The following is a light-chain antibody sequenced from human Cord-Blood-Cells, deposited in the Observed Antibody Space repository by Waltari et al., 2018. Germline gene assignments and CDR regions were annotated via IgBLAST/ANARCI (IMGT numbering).Light chain of an antibody. CDR1: KIGSKS. CDR3: QVWDSSSDHYV. V-gene: IGLV3-21*04. Sequence: SYVLTQPPSVSVAPGKTARITCGGNKIGSKSVHWYQQKPGQAPVLVIYYDSDRTSGIPERFSGANAGNTATLTISRVEAGDEADYYCQVWDSSSDHYVFGTGTKVTVL. J-gene: IGLJ1*01. CDR2: YDS.